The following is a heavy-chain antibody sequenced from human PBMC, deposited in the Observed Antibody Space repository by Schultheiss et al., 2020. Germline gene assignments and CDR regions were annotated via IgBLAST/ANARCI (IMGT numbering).Heavy chain of an antibody. Sequence: SQTLSLTCAVSGGSISSSNWWSWVRQPPGKGLEWIGEIYHSGSTNYNPSLKSRVTISVDTSKNQFSLKLSSVTAADTAVYYCAREGDSYSGYDTTYYYYMDVWGKGTTVTVSS. V-gene: IGHV4-4*02. CDR2: IYHSGST. CDR3: AREGDSYSGYDTTYYYYMDV. CDR1: GGSISSSNW. D-gene: IGHD5-12*01. J-gene: IGHJ6*03.